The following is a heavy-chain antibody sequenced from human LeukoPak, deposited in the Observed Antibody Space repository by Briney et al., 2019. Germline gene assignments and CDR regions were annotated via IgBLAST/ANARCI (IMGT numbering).Heavy chain of an antibody. J-gene: IGHJ4*02. CDR3: AKDRDGYMGAFDY. CDR2: IGGSGGST. Sequence: PGGSLRLSCAASGLTFSSYAMSWVRQAPGKGLEWVSAIGGSGGSTNYADPVEGRFTISRDNSKNTLYLQMNSLRAEDTALYYCAKDRDGYMGAFDYWGQGTLVTVSS. CDR1: GLTFSSYA. D-gene: IGHD5-24*01. V-gene: IGHV3-23*01.